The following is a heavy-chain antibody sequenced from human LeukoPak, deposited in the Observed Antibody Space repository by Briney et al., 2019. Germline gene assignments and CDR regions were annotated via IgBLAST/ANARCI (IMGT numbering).Heavy chain of an antibody. J-gene: IGHJ3*02. D-gene: IGHD5-24*01. CDR1: GGSISSYY. V-gene: IGHV4-59*12. Sequence: PSETLSLTCTVSGGSISSYYWSWIRQPPGKGLEWIGYIYYTGSTNYNPSLKSRVTISVDASNNHFSLKLSSVTAADTAVYYCARDGRRDGYNYAFDIWGQGTMVTVSS. CDR2: IYYTGST. CDR3: ARDGRRDGYNYAFDI.